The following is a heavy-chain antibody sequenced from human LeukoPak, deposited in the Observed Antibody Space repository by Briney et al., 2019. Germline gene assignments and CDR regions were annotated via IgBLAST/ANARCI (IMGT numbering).Heavy chain of an antibody. V-gene: IGHV3-30*18. CDR1: GFTFSSYG. D-gene: IGHD6-19*01. Sequence: PGGSLRLSCAASGFTFSSYGMHWVRQAPGKGLEWVAVISYDGSNKYYADSVKGRFTISRDNSKNTLYLPMNSRRGDDTAVYCCEKGFWSSGFREYGGQGPLVSVSS. CDR2: ISYDGSNK. CDR3: EKGFWSSGFREY. J-gene: IGHJ4*02.